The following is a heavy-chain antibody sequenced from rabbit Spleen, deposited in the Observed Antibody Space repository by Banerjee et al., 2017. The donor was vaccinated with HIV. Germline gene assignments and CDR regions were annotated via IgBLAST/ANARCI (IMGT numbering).Heavy chain of an antibody. Sequence: QEQLVESGGGLVQPGGSLKLSCKASGFDFSNYGVSWVRQAPVKGLEWIGLIEPIFGTTYYANWVNGRFTISSHNAQNTLYLQVKSLTAADTATYFCARVGGVGVYGYATLWGPGTLVTVS. CDR2: IEPIFGTT. CDR3: ARVGGVGVYGYATL. D-gene: IGHD6-1*01. CDR1: GFDFSNYG. J-gene: IGHJ4*01. V-gene: IGHV1S47*01.